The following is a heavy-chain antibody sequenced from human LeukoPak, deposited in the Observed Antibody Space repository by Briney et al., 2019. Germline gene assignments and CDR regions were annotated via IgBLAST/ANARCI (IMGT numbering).Heavy chain of an antibody. V-gene: IGHV4-31*03. J-gene: IGHJ5*02. CDR3: ARTYCSGGSCYSLNWFDP. Sequence: SETLSLTCTVSGGSIRSSYYYWGWIRQPPGKGLEWIGYIYYSGSTYYNPSLKSRVTISVDTSKNQFSLKLSSVTAADTAVYYCARTYCSGGSCYSLNWFDPWGQGTLVTVSS. D-gene: IGHD2-15*01. CDR2: IYYSGST. CDR1: GGSIRSSYYY.